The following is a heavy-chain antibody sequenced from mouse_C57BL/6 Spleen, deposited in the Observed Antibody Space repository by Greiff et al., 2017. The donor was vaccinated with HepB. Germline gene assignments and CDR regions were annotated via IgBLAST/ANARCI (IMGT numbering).Heavy chain of an antibody. V-gene: IGHV1-82*01. Sequence: VQLQQSGPELVKPGASVKISCKASGYAFSSSWMNWVKQRPGKGLEWIGRIYPGDGDTNYNGKFKGKATLTADKSSSTAYMQLSSLTSEDSAVYFCTRDYYGSSYLYYFDYWGQGTTLTVSS. CDR3: TRDYYGSSYLYYFDY. CDR1: GYAFSSSW. CDR2: IYPGDGDT. J-gene: IGHJ2*01. D-gene: IGHD1-1*01.